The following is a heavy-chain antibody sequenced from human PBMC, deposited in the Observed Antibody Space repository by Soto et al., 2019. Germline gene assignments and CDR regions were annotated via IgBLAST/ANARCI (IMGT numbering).Heavy chain of an antibody. CDR2: IIPIFGTA. V-gene: IGHV1-69*13. CDR1: GGTFSSYA. Sequence: SVKVSCKASGGTFSSYAISWVRQAPGQGLEWMGGIIPIFGTANYAQKFQVRVTITADESTSTAYMELSSLRSEDTAVYYCASGLSYSSGWYALYYGMDVWGQGTTVTVSS. D-gene: IGHD6-19*01. J-gene: IGHJ6*02. CDR3: ASGLSYSSGWYALYYGMDV.